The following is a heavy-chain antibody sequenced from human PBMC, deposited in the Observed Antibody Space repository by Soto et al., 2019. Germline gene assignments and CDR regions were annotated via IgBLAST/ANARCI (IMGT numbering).Heavy chain of an antibody. D-gene: IGHD2-15*01. Sequence: QVQLQESGPGLVKPSQTLSLTCTVSGGSISSGGYYWSWIRQHPGKGLEWIGYIYYSGSTYYNPSLKSRVTISVDTAKNQFSLKLSSVTAADTAGYYCARVYCSGGSCYEFDYCGQGTLVTVSS. CDR2: IYYSGST. CDR3: ARVYCSGGSCYEFDY. V-gene: IGHV4-31*03. J-gene: IGHJ4*02. CDR1: GGSISSGGYY.